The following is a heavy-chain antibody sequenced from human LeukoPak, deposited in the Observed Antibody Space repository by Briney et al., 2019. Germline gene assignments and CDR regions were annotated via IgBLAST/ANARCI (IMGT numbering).Heavy chain of an antibody. CDR2: INHSGST. J-gene: IGHJ4*02. Sequence: SVTLSLTCAVYGGSFSGYYWSWIRQPPGKGLEWIGEINHSGSTNYNPSLKSRVTISVDTSKNQFSLKLTSVTAADTAVYYCARGTLKSPTRPRDYWGQGNLVTVSS. CDR1: GGSFSGYY. CDR3: ARGTLKSPTRPRDY. V-gene: IGHV4-34*01.